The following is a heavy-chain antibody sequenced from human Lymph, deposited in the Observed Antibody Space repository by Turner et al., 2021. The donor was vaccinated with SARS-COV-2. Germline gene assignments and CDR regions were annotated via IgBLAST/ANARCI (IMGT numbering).Heavy chain of an antibody. J-gene: IGHJ5*02. Sequence: QVQLVPSGAEVKKPGSSVKVACKAPGGTFSSYAINWVRQAPGQGLGWMGRIITILGIANYEKKFQGRITITAEKSTSTAYMELSSLRAEDTAVYYCARGRLDSFGGGYYSWFDPWGQGTLVTVSS. CDR1: GGTFSSYA. D-gene: IGHD1-26*01. CDR2: IITILGIA. CDR3: ARGRLDSFGGGYYSWFDP. V-gene: IGHV1-69*04.